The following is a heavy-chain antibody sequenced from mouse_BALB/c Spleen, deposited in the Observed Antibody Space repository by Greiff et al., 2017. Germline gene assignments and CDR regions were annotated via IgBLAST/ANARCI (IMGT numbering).Heavy chain of an antibody. V-gene: IGHV5-6*01. CDR3: ARLTSSYAMDY. CDR2: ISSGGSYT. Sequence: EVKVVESGGDLVKPGGSLKLSCAASGFTFSSYGMSWVRQTPDKRLEWVATISSGGSYTYYPDSVKGRFTISRDNAKNNLYLQMSSLKSEDTAMYYCARLTSSYAMDYWGQGTSVTVSS. CDR1: GFTFSSYG. J-gene: IGHJ4*01. D-gene: IGHD1-1*01.